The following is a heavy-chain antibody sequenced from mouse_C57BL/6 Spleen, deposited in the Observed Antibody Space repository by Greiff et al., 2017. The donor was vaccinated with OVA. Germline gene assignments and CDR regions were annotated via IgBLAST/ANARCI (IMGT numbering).Heavy chain of an antibody. CDR1: GYTFTSYW. D-gene: IGHD1-1*01. CDR3: ASDYYGSSFGYFDV. Sequence: QVQLQQPGAELVMPGASVKLSCKASGYTFTSYWMHWVKQRPGQGLEWIGEIDPSDSYTNYNQKFKGKSTLTVDTSSSTAYMQLSSLTSEDSAVYYCASDYYGSSFGYFDVWGTGTTVTVSS. J-gene: IGHJ1*03. CDR2: IDPSDSYT. V-gene: IGHV1-69*01.